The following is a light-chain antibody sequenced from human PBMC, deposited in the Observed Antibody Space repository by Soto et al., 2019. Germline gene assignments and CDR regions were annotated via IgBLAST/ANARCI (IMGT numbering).Light chain of an antibody. CDR3: QQYNSYPWT. CDR2: KAS. J-gene: IGKJ1*01. V-gene: IGKV1-5*03. CDR1: QSISSW. Sequence: DIKMTPSPSTLSASPGARSTLTGRASQSISSWLAWYQQKPGKAPKLLIYKASSLESGVPSRFSGSGSGTEFTLTISSLQPDDLATYYCQQYNSYPWTVGQGTKLDIK.